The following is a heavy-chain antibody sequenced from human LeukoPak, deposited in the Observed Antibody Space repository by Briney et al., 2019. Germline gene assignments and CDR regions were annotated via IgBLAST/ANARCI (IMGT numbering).Heavy chain of an antibody. CDR3: ARDLGGLLRGYGMDV. Sequence: GGSLRLSCGASGFTFSSYSMTWVRQAPGKGPEWVSSISGSSSFTFYADSVKGRFTISRDNAENSLFLQMNSLRAEDTAVYYCARDLGGLLRGYGMDVWGLGTTVTVSS. CDR1: GFTFSSYS. CDR2: ISGSSSFT. J-gene: IGHJ6*02. V-gene: IGHV3-21*06. D-gene: IGHD2-15*01.